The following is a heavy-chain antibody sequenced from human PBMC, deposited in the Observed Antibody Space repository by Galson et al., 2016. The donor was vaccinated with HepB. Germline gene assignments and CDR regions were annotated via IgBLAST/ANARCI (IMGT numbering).Heavy chain of an antibody. V-gene: IGHV1-46*01. J-gene: IGHJ3*02. CDR3: ARVKWDLLKKKHFDI. CDR1: GYTFTSYY. CDR2: INPSSGNT. D-gene: IGHD1-26*01. Sequence: SVKVSCKASGYTFTSYYMHWVRQAPGQGLEWMGVINPSSGNTNYAQRFQGRVTMTRDTSTSTVYMELSSLRSDDTAVYYCARVKWDLLKKKHFDIWGQGTMVTVSS.